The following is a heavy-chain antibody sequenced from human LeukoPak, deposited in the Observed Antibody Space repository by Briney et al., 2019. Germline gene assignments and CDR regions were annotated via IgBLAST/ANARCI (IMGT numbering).Heavy chain of an antibody. V-gene: IGHV3-21*01. J-gene: IGHJ6*03. CDR1: GFTFSSYS. Sequence: PGGSLRLSCAASGFTFSSYSMNWVRQAPGKGLEWVSSISSSSYIYYADSVKGRFTISRDNAKNSLYLQMNSLRAEDTAVYYCARATVVPAMDVWGKGTTVTVSS. D-gene: IGHD2-2*01. CDR2: ISSSSYI. CDR3: ARATVVPAMDV.